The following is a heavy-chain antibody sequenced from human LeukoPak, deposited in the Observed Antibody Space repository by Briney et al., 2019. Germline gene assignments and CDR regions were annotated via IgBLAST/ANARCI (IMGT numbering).Heavy chain of an antibody. J-gene: IGHJ6*03. D-gene: IGHD2-15*01. Sequence: PSETLSLTCTVSGGSISGSPYYWGWIRQSPGTGLEWIASMYYSGSTYYKPSLKSRVTISVDTSKNQFSLKVSSVTAADTAVYYCARVVDYYMDVWGKGTTVTVSS. CDR1: GGSISGSPYY. CDR3: ARVVDYYMDV. CDR2: MYYSGST. V-gene: IGHV4-39*07.